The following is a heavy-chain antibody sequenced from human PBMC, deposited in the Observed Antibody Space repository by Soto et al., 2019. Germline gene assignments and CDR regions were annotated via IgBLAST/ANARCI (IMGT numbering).Heavy chain of an antibody. CDR1: GGSISSYY. CDR3: ARYLYDSIFDY. CDR2: IYYSGST. J-gene: IGHJ4*02. Sequence: QVQLQESGPGLVKPSETLSLTCTVSGGSISSYYWSWIRQPPGKGLEWIGYIYYSGSTNYNPSLKSRVTISVDTSKNQFSLKLSSVTAADTAVYYCARYLYDSIFDYWGQGTLVTVSS. V-gene: IGHV4-59*01. D-gene: IGHD3-16*01.